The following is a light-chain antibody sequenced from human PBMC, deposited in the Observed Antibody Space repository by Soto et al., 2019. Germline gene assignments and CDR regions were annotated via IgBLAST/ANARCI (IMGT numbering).Light chain of an antibody. CDR1: QDINNY. CDR3: QQSYSTPIT. Sequence: DIQMTQSPSSLSASIGDGVTIXXQASQDINNYLNWYQQKPGKAPKVXICAASSLQSGVPSRFSGSGSGTDFTLTISSLQPEDFVTYYCQQSYSTPITFGQGTRLEIK. V-gene: IGKV1-39*01. J-gene: IGKJ5*01. CDR2: AAS.